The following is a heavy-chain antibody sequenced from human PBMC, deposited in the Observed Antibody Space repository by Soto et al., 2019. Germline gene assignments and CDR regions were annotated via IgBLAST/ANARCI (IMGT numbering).Heavy chain of an antibody. CDR2: IKFDGSSI. CDR1: GFTISDYW. J-gene: IGHJ6*02. Sequence: EVQLVESGGGLVQPGGSLRLSCAASGFTISDYWMHWVRQAPGKGLVWVSRIKFDGSSISYADSVKGRSTISRDNAWNTLYLQMTSLRAEDTAVYYCTRGLKNFYGVDVWGQGTTVTVTS. CDR3: TRGLKNFYGVDV. V-gene: IGHV3-74*01.